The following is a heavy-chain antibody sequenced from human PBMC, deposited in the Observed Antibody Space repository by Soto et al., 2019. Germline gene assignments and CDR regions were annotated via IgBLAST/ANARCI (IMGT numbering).Heavy chain of an antibody. J-gene: IGHJ4*02. CDR2: ISYDGRRE. Sequence: GGSLRLSCAGSGFTFSNSGLHWVRQAPGKGLEWVAFISYDGRREYYADSVKGRFTISRDTSKNTLDLQMNSLRVEDTAVYFCAKGSATAPDYFESWSQGNLVTVSS. D-gene: IGHD1-26*01. CDR3: AKGSATAPDYFES. CDR1: GFTFSNSG. V-gene: IGHV3-30*18.